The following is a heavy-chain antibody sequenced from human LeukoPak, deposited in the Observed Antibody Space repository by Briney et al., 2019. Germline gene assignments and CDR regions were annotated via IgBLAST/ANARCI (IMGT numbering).Heavy chain of an antibody. J-gene: IGHJ4*02. D-gene: IGHD5-12*01. CDR1: GGSISSSSYY. V-gene: IGHV4-39*01. CDR2: IYYSGST. CDR3: ARLDSGYDYVIY. Sequence: SETLSLTCTVSGGSISSSSYYWGWIRQPPGKGLEWIGSIYYSGSTYYNPSLKSRVTICVDTSKTRFSLNLSSVTAADTAVYYCARLDSGYDYVIYWGQGTLVTVSS.